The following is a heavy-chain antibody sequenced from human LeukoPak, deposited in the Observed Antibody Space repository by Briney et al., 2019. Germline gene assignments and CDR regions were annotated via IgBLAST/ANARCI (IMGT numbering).Heavy chain of an antibody. CDR2: IYYSGST. Sequence: PSKTLSLTCAVSGGSISSYYWSWIRQPPGKGLEWIGYIYYSGSTNYNPSLKSRVTISVDTSKNQFSLKLSSVTAADTAVYYCARGKVVAGTPGQNSWDSWGQGTLVTVSS. V-gene: IGHV4-59*01. J-gene: IGHJ4*02. CDR1: GGSISSYY. CDR3: ARGKVVAGTPGQNSWDS. D-gene: IGHD6-19*01.